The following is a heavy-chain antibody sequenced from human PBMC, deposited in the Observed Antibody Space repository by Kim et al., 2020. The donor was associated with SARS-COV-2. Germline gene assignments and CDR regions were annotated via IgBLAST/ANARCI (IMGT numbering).Heavy chain of an antibody. CDR1: GGNLSSFA. D-gene: IGHD5-12*01. CDR2: IIPVSGKV. Sequence: SVKVSCKASGGNLSSFAISWVRQAPGQGLEWLGAIIPVSGKVNYAPRFQDRVTFSADKSTTTASMELTRLISEDTAIYYCARSGFSFIDHWGPGRLVTV. V-gene: IGHV1-69*06. CDR3: ARSGFSFIDH. J-gene: IGHJ1*01.